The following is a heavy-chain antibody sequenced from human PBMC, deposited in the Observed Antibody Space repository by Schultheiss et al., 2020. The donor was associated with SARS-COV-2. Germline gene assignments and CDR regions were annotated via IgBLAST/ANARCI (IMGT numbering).Heavy chain of an antibody. D-gene: IGHD2-15*01. CDR3: ARGVVDDC. J-gene: IGHJ4*02. CDR2: ISSIGSNK. V-gene: IGHV3-21*04. Sequence: AGSLRLSCAASGFTFRSYSMNWVRQAPGKGLEWVSSISSIGSNKYYADSVKGRFTISRDNAKNSLYLQMNSLRAEDTAVYYCARGVVDDCWGQGTLVTVSS. CDR1: GFTFRSYS.